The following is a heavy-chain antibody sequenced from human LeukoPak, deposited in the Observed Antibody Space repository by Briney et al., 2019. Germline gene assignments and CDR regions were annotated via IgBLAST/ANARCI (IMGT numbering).Heavy chain of an antibody. D-gene: IGHD6-13*01. V-gene: IGHV4-34*01. Sequence: SETLSLTCAVYGGSFSGYYWSWIRQPPGKGLEWIREINHSGSTNYNPSLKSRVTISVDTSKNQLSLKLSSVTAADTAVYYCARVKFWYNWGQGALVTVSS. J-gene: IGHJ4*02. CDR1: GGSFSGYY. CDR2: INHSGST. CDR3: ARVKFWYN.